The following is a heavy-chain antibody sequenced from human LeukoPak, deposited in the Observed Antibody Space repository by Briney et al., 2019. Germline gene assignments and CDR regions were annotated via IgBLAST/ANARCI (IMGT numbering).Heavy chain of an antibody. CDR2: INWNGGST. CDR1: GFTFSRHW. Sequence: SPGGSLSLSCATSGFTFSRHWMSWVRQAPGKGREWVSGINWNGGSTGYADSVKGRFTISRDNAKNSLYLQMNSLRAEDTALYYCATMYTYSASLEFDYWGQGTLVTVSS. V-gene: IGHV3-20*04. CDR3: ATMYTYSASLEFDY. D-gene: IGHD2-2*01. J-gene: IGHJ4*02.